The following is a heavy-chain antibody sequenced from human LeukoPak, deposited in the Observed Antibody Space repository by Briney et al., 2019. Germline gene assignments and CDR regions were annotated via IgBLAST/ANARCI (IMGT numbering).Heavy chain of an antibody. CDR1: GGSISSSSYY. Sequence: SETLSLTCTVSGGSISSSSYYWGWIRRPAGKGLEWIGRIYTSGSTNYNPSLKSRVTMSVDTSKNQFSLKLSSVTAADTAVYYCARAVYSNSAFFDYWGQGTLVTVSS. J-gene: IGHJ4*02. V-gene: IGHV4-61*02. CDR3: ARAVYSNSAFFDY. CDR2: IYTSGST. D-gene: IGHD4-11*01.